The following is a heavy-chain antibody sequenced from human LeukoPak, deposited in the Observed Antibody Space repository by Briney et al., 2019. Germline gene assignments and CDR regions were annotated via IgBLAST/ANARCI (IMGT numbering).Heavy chain of an antibody. D-gene: IGHD6-6*01. Sequence: SETLSLTWAVSGGSISSGGYSWSWIRQPPGTGLEWIGYIYHSGSTYYNPSLKSRVTISVDTSKNQFSLKLSSVTAADTAVYYCARGSIAARPEGWFDPWGQGTLVTVSS. CDR1: GGSISSGGYS. V-gene: IGHV4-30-2*01. CDR3: ARGSIAARPEGWFDP. J-gene: IGHJ5*02. CDR2: IYHSGST.